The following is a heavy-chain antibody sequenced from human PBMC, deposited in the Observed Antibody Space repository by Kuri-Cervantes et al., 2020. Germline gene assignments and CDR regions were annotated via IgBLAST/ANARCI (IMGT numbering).Heavy chain of an antibody. D-gene: IGHD3-10*01. CDR3: AKRGSESYYYYYYMDV. J-gene: IGHJ6*03. CDR2: ISGSGGST. CDR1: GFTFSRYS. Sequence: GESLKISCAASGFTFSRYSMNWVRQAPGKGLEWVSAISGSGGSTYYADSVKGRFTISRDNSKNTLYLQMNSLRAEDTAVYYCAKRGSESYYYYYYMDVWGKGTTVTVSS. V-gene: IGHV3-23*01.